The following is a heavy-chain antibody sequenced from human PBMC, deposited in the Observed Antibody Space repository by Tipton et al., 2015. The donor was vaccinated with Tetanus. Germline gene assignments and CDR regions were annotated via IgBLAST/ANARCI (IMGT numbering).Heavy chain of an antibody. CDR2: ISWDARVT. D-gene: IGHD6-25*01. CDR3: ARAQRADYFYGMDV. Sequence: SLRLSCAASGFTFGDHAMHWVRQAPGKGLEWVSLISWDARVTYYADAVKGRFTISRDNNKGSLYLQMSSLRTEDTALYFCARAQRADYFYGMDVWGQGTTVTVS. J-gene: IGHJ6*02. V-gene: IGHV3-43*01. CDR1: GFTFGDHA.